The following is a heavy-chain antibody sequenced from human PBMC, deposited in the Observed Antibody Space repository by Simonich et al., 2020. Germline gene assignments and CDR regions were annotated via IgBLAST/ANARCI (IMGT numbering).Heavy chain of an antibody. CDR3: ARLPDY. V-gene: IGHV4-59*08. CDR1: GGSISRYY. Sequence: QVQLQESGPGLVKPSETLSLTCTVSGGSISRYYWSCIRQPPGNGLEWIGYIYYSGSTNDHPSLKSRVTISVDTSKNQFSLKLSSVTAADTAVYYCARLPDYWGQGTLVTVSS. J-gene: IGHJ4*02. CDR2: IYYSGST.